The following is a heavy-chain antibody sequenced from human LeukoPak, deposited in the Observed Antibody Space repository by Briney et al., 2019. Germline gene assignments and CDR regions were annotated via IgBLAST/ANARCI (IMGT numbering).Heavy chain of an antibody. CDR1: GFTFSSYW. Sequence: QPGGSLRLSCAGSGFTFSSYWMHWVRQAPGKGLVWVSRISTDASSTTYADSVKGRFTISRDNAKGTLYLQMSSLRAEDTAVYYCTGHHQAYSRTYWGQGTLVTVSS. CDR3: TGHHQAYSRTY. D-gene: IGHD4-11*01. J-gene: IGHJ4*02. CDR2: ISTDASST. V-gene: IGHV3-74*01.